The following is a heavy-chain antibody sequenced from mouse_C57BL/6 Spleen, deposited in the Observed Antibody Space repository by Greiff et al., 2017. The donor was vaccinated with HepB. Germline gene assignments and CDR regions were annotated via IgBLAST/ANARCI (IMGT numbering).Heavy chain of an antibody. Sequence: EVKVEESGGGLVKPGGSLKLSCAASGFTFSDYGMHWVRQAPEKGLEWVAYISSGSSTIYYADTVKGRFTISRDNAKNTLFLQMTSLRSEDTAMYYCATEGIDYWGQGTTLTVSS. CDR1: GFTFSDYG. CDR2: ISSGSSTI. J-gene: IGHJ2*01. V-gene: IGHV5-17*01. CDR3: ATEGIDY.